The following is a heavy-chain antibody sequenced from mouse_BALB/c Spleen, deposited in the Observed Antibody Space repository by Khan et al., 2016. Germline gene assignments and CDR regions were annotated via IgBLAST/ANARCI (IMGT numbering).Heavy chain of an antibody. CDR3: ARWGYDYAWFAY. Sequence: QIQLVQSGPELKKPGETVKISCKASGYSFTNYGMNWVKQAPGKGLKWMGWIDTNTGEPTYAEEFKGRFAFSLETSAITAYLQINNLKNDDTATYVWARWGYDYAWFAYWGQGTLVTVSA. CDR2: IDTNTGEP. V-gene: IGHV9-3*02. J-gene: IGHJ3*01. D-gene: IGHD2-4*01. CDR1: GYSFTNYG.